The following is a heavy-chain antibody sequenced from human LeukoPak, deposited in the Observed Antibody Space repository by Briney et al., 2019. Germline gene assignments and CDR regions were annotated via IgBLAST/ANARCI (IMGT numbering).Heavy chain of an antibody. CDR3: ARGVARTYYHDSSAYSSFDI. J-gene: IGHJ3*02. V-gene: IGHV4-34*01. CDR2: INHSGTT. D-gene: IGHD3-22*01. CDR1: GESFSGFF. Sequence: SETLSLTCAVYGESFSGFFWTWIRQPPGKGLEWMGEINHSGTTNDNPSLKSRVTLSVDTSKNQFSLKLTSVTAADTAVYYCARGVARTYYHDSSAYSSFDIWGQGTVVTVSA.